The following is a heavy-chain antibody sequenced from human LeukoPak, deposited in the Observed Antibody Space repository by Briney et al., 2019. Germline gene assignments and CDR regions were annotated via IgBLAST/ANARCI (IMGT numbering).Heavy chain of an antibody. CDR3: ARGGSGLTGSN. CDR1: EYSFASYD. Sequence: ASVKVSCKASEYSFASYDFNWVRQATGQGPEWMGWMNPNSGNTGYAQKFQGRVTMTRDTSLSTAYMELSSLTSEDTAVYYCARGGSGLTGSNWGQGTLVTVSS. D-gene: IGHD3-9*01. CDR2: MNPNSGNT. V-gene: IGHV1-8*01. J-gene: IGHJ4*02.